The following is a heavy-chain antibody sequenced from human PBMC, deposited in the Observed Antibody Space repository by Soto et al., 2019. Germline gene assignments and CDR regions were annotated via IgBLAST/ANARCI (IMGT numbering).Heavy chain of an antibody. CDR3: ARVWFEGSRFDP. J-gene: IGHJ5*02. Sequence: PSETLSLTCAVSGGSISSGGYSWSWIRQPPGKGLEWIGYIYHSGSTYYNPSLKSRVTISVDRSKNQFSLKLSSVTAADTAVYYCARVWFEGSRFDPWGQGTLVTVSS. CDR2: IYHSGST. CDR1: GGSISSGGYS. V-gene: IGHV4-30-2*01. D-gene: IGHD3-10*01.